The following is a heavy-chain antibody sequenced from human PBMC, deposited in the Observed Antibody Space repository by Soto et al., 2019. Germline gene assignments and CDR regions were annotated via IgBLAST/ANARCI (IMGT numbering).Heavy chain of an antibody. D-gene: IGHD5-12*01. Sequence: GESPKIACPGSGYSVTSYWLRWVRQMPGKGLEWMGRLDPSDSYTNYSPSFQGHATTSADTSSSAAYLQWSSLEATDPAMCDCSTLEIRATSVESGMDVWGQVTTVTVSS. CDR1: GYSVTSYW. J-gene: IGHJ6*02. V-gene: IGHV5-10-1*01. CDR3: STLEIRATSVESGMDV. CDR2: LDPSDSYT.